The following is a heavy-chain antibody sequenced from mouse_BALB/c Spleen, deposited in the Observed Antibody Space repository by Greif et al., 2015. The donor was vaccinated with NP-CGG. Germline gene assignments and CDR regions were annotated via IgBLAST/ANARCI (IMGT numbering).Heavy chain of an antibody. D-gene: IGHD1-2*01. CDR2: VRLMSNNYAT. Sequence: EVHLVESGGGLVQPGGSMKLSCVASGFTISNYWMNWVRQSPEKGLEWIAEVRLMSNNYATHYAESVKGRFTISRDDSKTSVYLLMNNLRAEDTGIYHCTRSSLRSLDVWGAGTAVTVSS. CDR3: TRSSLRSLDV. J-gene: IGHJ1*01. V-gene: IGHV6-6*02. CDR1: GFTISNYW.